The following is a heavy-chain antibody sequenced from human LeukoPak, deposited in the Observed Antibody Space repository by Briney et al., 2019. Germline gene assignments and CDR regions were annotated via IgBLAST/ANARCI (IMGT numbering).Heavy chain of an antibody. CDR2: IGSDSKT. V-gene: IGHV3-23*01. J-gene: IGHJ6*01. Sequence: GGSLRLSCAASGFTFSGFAMTWVRQPPGRGLEWGPCIGSDSKTHYPESEKARFAICRDAPKSTLFLQMISLSAEHAALYFCAKDLHYYLAMDVWGRGTGVSVFS. D-gene: IGHD3-10*01. CDR3: AKDLHYYLAMDV. CDR1: GFTFSGFA.